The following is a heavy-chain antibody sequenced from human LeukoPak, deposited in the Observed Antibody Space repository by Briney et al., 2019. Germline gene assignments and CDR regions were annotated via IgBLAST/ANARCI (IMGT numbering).Heavy chain of an antibody. J-gene: IGHJ4*02. CDR1: GYTFTGYY. CDR2: INPNSGGT. D-gene: IGHD3-3*01. Sequence: ASVKVSCKASGYTFTGYYMHWVRQAPGQGLEWMGWINPNSGGTNYAQKFQGRVTMTRDTSISTAYMELSRLRSDDTAVYYCARDSSPRYDFWSGYYPRGYWGQGTLVTVSS. V-gene: IGHV1-2*02. CDR3: ARDSSPRYDFWSGYYPRGY.